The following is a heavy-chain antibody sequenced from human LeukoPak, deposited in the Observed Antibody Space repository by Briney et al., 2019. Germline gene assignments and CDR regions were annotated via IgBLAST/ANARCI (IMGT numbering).Heavy chain of an antibody. D-gene: IGHD2-21*02. CDR2: IYHSGST. CDR3: ARDHCGGDCYSNWFDP. V-gene: IGHV4-38-2*02. CDR1: GYSISSGYY. Sequence: SETLSLTCAVSGYSISSGYYWGWIRQPPGKGVEWIGNIYHSGSTYYNPSLKSRVTISEDTSKNQFSLKLSSVTAADTAVYYCARDHCGGDCYSNWFDPWGQGTLVTVSS. J-gene: IGHJ5*02.